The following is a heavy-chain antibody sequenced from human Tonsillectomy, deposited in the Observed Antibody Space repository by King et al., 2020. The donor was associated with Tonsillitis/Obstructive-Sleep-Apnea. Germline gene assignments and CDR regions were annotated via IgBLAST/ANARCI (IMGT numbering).Heavy chain of an antibody. CDR3: AKQVAIGTNYFDY. V-gene: IGHV3-30*18. D-gene: IGHD5-12*01. CDR1: GFTFSGYG. CDR2: FSYDGSTE. Sequence: VQLVESGGGVVQPGRSLRLSCSASGFTFSGYGIHWVRQAPGKGLEGVAFFSYDGSTEYFADSVKGRFTISRDNSKNTLHLQMDSLRAEDTAIYYCAKQVAIGTNYFDYWGQGTLVTVSS. J-gene: IGHJ4*02.